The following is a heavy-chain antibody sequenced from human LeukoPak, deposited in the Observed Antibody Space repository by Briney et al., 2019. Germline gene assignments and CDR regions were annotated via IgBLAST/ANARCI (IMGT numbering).Heavy chain of an antibody. CDR3: ARRAGAYSHPYDY. CDR2: ISYDGSNK. CDR1: GFTFSSYG. V-gene: IGHV3-30*03. J-gene: IGHJ4*02. D-gene: IGHD4/OR15-4a*01. Sequence: GGTLRLSCAASGFTFSSYGMSWVRQAPGKGLEWVAVISYDGSNKYYADSVKGRFTISRDNSKNTLYLQMNSLRADDTAVYYCARRAGAYSHPYDYWGQGTLVTVSS.